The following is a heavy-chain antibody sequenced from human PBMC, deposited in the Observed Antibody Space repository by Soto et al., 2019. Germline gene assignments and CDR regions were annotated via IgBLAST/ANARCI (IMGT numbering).Heavy chain of an antibody. J-gene: IGHJ3*02. V-gene: IGHV3-66*01. CDR1: GFTVSSNY. Sequence: GGSLRLSCAASGFTVSSNYMSWVRQAPGKGLEWVSVIYSGGSTYYADSVKGRFTISRDNSKNTLYLQMNSLRAEDTAVYYCARDGPLAVADAFDIWGQGTMVTVSS. CDR3: ARDGPLAVADAFDI. D-gene: IGHD6-19*01. CDR2: IYSGGST.